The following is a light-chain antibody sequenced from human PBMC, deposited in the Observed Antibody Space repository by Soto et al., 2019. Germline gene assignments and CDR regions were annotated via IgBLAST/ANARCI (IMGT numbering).Light chain of an antibody. CDR1: QSIRSW. CDR3: QQDSSYPET. CDR2: EAS. V-gene: IGKV1-5*03. J-gene: IGKJ1*01. Sequence: DIQMTQSPSTLSASVGDRVTITCRASQSIRSWLAWYQQKPGKAPNLLIYEASRLESAVPSRFSGSASGTEFTLAINSLQPDDFATYYCQQDSSYPETFGQGTKVEIK.